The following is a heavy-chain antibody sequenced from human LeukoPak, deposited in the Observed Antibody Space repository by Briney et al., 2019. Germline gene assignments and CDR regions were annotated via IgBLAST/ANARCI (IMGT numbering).Heavy chain of an antibody. CDR1: GFTFSSYW. D-gene: IGHD3-3*01. CDR2: IKQDGSEK. V-gene: IGHV3-7*01. Sequence: GGSLRLSCAASGFTFSSYWMSWVRQAPGKGLECVANIKQDGSEKYYVDSVKGRFTISRDNAKNSLYLQMNSLRAEDTAVYYCARPYVLRFLEWLPFDYWGQGTLVTVSS. CDR3: ARPYVLRFLEWLPFDY. J-gene: IGHJ4*02.